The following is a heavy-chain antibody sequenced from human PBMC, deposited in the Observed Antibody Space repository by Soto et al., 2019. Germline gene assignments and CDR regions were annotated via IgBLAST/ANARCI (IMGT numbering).Heavy chain of an antibody. D-gene: IGHD2-21*01. CDR3: AKSLSMATSFDY. CDR1: RFTFSSYA. V-gene: IGHV3-23*01. CDR2: ISVSGDT. J-gene: IGHJ4*02. Sequence: EGHLLESGGGLVQPGGSLRLSCAASRFTFSSYAMNWVRQVPGKGPEWVSHISVSGDTYYADSVKGRFTISRDNSKNTLFLQMNSLRDEDTAVYYCAKSLSMATSFDYWGQGAPVTVSS.